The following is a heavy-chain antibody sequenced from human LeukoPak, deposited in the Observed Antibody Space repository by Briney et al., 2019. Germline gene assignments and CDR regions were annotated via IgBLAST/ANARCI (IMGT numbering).Heavy chain of an antibody. CDR2: IYYSGST. CDR1: GGSISSYY. D-gene: IGHD2-15*01. V-gene: IGHV4-59*01. CDR3: ARDGCSTGSCYSNYFDQ. Sequence: PSETLSLNCTVSGGSISSYYWGWIRQPPGKRLEWIGSIYYSGSTNYNPSLKSRVTISIDMSKTQFSLKISSVTAADTAVYYCARDGCSTGSCYSNYFDQWGQGTLVTVTS. J-gene: IGHJ4*02.